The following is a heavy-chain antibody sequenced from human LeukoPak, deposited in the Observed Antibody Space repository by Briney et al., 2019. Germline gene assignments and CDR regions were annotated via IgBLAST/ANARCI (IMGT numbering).Heavy chain of an antibody. CDR3: AREGFWSGYPSRNYMDV. CDR2: IYTSGST. J-gene: IGHJ6*03. V-gene: IGHV4-61*02. CDR1: GGSISSGSYY. D-gene: IGHD3-3*01. Sequence: PSETLSLTCTVSGGSISSGSYYWSWIRQPAGKGLEWIGLIYTSGSTNYNPSLKSRVTISVDTSKNQFSLKLSSVTAADTAVYYCAREGFWSGYPSRNYMDVWGKGTTVTVSS.